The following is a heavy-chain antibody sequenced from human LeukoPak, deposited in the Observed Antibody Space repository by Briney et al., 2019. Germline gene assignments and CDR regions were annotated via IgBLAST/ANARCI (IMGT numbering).Heavy chain of an antibody. J-gene: IGHJ6*02. D-gene: IGHD1-1*01. V-gene: IGHV3-7*01. CDR2: INHEGGGI. CDR3: ATYINWVAGDV. Sequence: GGSLRLSCAASGFTFSESWMTWIRQVPGLGLEWVAHINHEGGGIQYVDSVKGRFTISRDNAKGSVYLQMNSLRAEDTAIYHCATYINWVAGDVWGQGTTVIVSS. CDR1: GFTFSESW.